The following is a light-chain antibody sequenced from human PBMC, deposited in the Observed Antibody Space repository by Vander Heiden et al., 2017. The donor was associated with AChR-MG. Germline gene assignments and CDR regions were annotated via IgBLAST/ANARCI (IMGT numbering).Light chain of an antibody. CDR1: SSNIGSKT. CDR3: AAWDDSLNGPV. J-gene: IGLJ2*01. V-gene: IGLV1-44*01. Sequence: QSVLTQPPSASGTPGQRVTIPCSGSSSNIGSKTVNWYQQLPGTAPKLLIYSNTQRPSGVPDRFSGSKSGTSASLAISGLQSEDEADYYCAAWDDSLNGPVFGGGTKLTVL. CDR2: SNT.